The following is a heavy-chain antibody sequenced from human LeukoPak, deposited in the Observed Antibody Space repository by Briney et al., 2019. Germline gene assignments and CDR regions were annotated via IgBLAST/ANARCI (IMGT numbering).Heavy chain of an antibody. CDR3: ATFGTIFGVVIPLRFDP. CDR1: GFTVSSNY. D-gene: IGHD3-3*01. CDR2: IYSTRTT. J-gene: IGHJ5*02. Sequence: GGSLRLSCAATGFTVSSNYMNWVRQAPGKGLEGVSVIYSTRTTYYADFVKGRFTFSRDNSKNTVYFQMTGLRADDTAVYYCATFGTIFGVVIPLRFDPWGQGTLVTVSS. V-gene: IGHV3-53*01.